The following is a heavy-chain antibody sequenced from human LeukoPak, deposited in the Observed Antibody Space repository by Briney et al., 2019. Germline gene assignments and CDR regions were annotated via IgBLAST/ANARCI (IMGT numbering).Heavy chain of an antibody. J-gene: IGHJ4*02. CDR3: AKWGTGGVY. CDR2: ICGSGSST. V-gene: IGHV3-23*01. CDR1: GFTFSSYA. D-gene: IGHD7-27*01. Sequence: GGSLRLYCAASGFTFSSYAMSWVRQAPGKGLEWVSAICGSGSSTYYADSVKGRFTISRDNSKNTLYLQMYSLRAEDTAVYYCAKWGTGGVYWGQGTLVTVSS.